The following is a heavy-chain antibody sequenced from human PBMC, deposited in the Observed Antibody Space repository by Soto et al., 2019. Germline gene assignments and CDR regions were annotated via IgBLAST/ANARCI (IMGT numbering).Heavy chain of an antibody. CDR3: TKKGQYHDSSACGRDCYMDV. V-gene: IGHV2-5*02. CDR1: GFSFTTYGVG. J-gene: IGHJ6*04. CDR2: IYWDDQK. D-gene: IGHD2-2*01. Sequence: QITLKESGPTLVNPTQTLKLTCTFSGFSFTTYGVGVGWIRQAPGKAPEWLALIYWDDQKTFRSSLESRLTITKDTSKDQVVLTITNMDPVDTATYYCTKKGQYHDSSACGRDCYMDVWGKGTTVTVSS.